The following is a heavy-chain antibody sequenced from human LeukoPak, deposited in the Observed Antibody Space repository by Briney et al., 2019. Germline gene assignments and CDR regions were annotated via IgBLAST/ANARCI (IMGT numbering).Heavy chain of an antibody. CDR3: ARDLGY. Sequence: QPGGSLRLSCAASGFTFSSYAMHWVRQAPGKGLEWVAVISYDGSNKYYADSVKGRFTISRDNSKNTLYLQMNSLRAEDTAVYYCARDLGYWGQGTLVTV. V-gene: IGHV3-30-3*01. CDR1: GFTFSSYA. J-gene: IGHJ4*02. CDR2: ISYDGSNK.